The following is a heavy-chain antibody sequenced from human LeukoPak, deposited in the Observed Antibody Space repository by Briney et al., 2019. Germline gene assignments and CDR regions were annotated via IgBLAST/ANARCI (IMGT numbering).Heavy chain of an antibody. Sequence: SQTLSLTCAISGDSVSSNSAAWNWIRQSPSRGLEWLGMTYYRSEWYNDYAVSVKSRITVNPDTSKNQFSLQLNSVTPEDTAVYYCARASYTITTYYFDYWGQGTLVTVSS. CDR1: GDSVSSNSAA. CDR2: TYYRSEWYN. D-gene: IGHD4-11*01. V-gene: IGHV6-1*01. J-gene: IGHJ4*02. CDR3: ARASYTITTYYFDY.